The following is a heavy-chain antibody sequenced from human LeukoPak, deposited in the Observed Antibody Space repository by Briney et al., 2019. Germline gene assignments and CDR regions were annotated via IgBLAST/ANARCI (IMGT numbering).Heavy chain of an antibody. CDR1: GFTFSDYY. CDR3: ARETEAFDY. V-gene: IGHV3-11*04. J-gene: IGHJ4*02. CDR2: ITSSGRTI. Sequence: GGSLRLSCAASGFTFSDYYMSWIRQAPGKGLEWVSSITSSGRTIYYADSVKGRFTISRDKSKSTLYLQMNSLRAEDTAVYYCARETEAFDYWGQGTLVTVSS.